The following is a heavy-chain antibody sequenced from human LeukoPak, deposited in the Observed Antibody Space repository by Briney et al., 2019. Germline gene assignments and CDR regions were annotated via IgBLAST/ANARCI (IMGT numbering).Heavy chain of an antibody. Sequence: GGSLRLSCAASGFTFSSYWMSWVRQAPGKGLEWVANIKQDGSEKYYVDSVKGRFTISRDNAKNSLYLQMNSLRAEDTAVYYCARAPYGSSTRNYYFDYWGQGTLVTVSS. D-gene: IGHD2-2*01. V-gene: IGHV3-7*01. CDR2: IKQDGSEK. CDR3: ARAPYGSSTRNYYFDY. CDR1: GFTFSSYW. J-gene: IGHJ4*02.